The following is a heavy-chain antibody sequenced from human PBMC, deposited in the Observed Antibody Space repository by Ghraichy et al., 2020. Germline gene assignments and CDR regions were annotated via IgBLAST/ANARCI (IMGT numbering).Heavy chain of an antibody. CDR3: AMGHDYSNYVPTRVDY. CDR1: GGSISSSSYY. D-gene: IGHD4-11*01. Sequence: SETLSLTCTVSGGSISSSSYYWGWIRQPPGKGLEWIGSIYYSGSTYYNPSLKSRVTISVDTSKKQFSLKLSSVTAADTAVYYCAMGHDYSNYVPTRVDYWGHGALVTVSS. CDR2: IYYSGST. J-gene: IGHJ4*01. V-gene: IGHV4-39*01.